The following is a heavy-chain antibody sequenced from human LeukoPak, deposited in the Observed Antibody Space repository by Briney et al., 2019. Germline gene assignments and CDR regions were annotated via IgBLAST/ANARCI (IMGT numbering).Heavy chain of an antibody. CDR3: ARDPSIQWLDGWFDP. V-gene: IGHV1-46*01. CDR2: INPSGGST. D-gene: IGHD6-19*01. J-gene: IGHJ5*02. CDR1: GYTLTSYY. Sequence: GASVKVSCKASGYTLTSYYMHWVRQAPGQGLEWMGIINPSGGSTNYAQKFQGRVTMTRDMSTSTVYMELSSLRSEDTAVYYCARDPSIQWLDGWFDPWGQGTLVTVSS.